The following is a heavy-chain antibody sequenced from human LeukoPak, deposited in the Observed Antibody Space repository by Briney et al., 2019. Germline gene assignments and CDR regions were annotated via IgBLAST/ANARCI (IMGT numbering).Heavy chain of an antibody. CDR1: GGSINSYY. Sequence: SETLSLTCTVSGGSINSYYWSWIRQPPGKGLEWIGRIYTSRTTNYNPSLKSRVIMSVDTSKNQFSLKLSSVTAADTAAYYCARVGLNMNWFDPWGQGTLVSVSS. D-gene: IGHD1-26*01. V-gene: IGHV4-4*07. CDR2: IYTSRTT. CDR3: ARVGLNMNWFDP. J-gene: IGHJ5*02.